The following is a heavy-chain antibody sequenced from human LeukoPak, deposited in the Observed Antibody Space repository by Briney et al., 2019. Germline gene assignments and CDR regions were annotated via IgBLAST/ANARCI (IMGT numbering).Heavy chain of an antibody. CDR3: ARDRGGDSSGYPDY. CDR2: IWYDGSNK. V-gene: IGHV3-33*01. D-gene: IGHD3-22*01. CDR1: GLTFSSYG. Sequence: GGSLRLSCAASGLTFSSYGMHWVRQAPGKGLEWVAVIWYDGSNKYYADSVKGRFTISRDNSKNTLYLQMNSLRAEDTAVYYCARDRGGDSSGYPDYWGQGTLVTVSS. J-gene: IGHJ4*02.